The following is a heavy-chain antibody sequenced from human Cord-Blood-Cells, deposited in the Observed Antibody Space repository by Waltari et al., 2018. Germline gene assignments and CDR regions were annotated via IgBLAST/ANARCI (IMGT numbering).Heavy chain of an antibody. CDR2: INHSGST. CDR1: GGSFSGYY. J-gene: IGHJ1*01. Sequence: QVQLQQWGAGLLKPSETLSLTCAVYGGSFSGYYWSWIRQPPGKGLEWIGEINHSGSTNYNPSLKSRVTISVDTSKNQFSLKLSSVTAADTAVYYWARGPRVVVVPAAEYFQHWGQGTLVTVSS. V-gene: IGHV4-34*01. D-gene: IGHD2-2*01. CDR3: ARGPRVVVVPAAEYFQH.